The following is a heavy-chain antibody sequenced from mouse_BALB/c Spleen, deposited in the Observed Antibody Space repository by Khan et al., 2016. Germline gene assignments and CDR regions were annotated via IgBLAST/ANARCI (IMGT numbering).Heavy chain of an antibody. J-gene: IGHJ4*01. CDR1: GYAFTNYL. Sequence: QVQLQQSGAELVRPGTSVKVSCKASGYAFTNYLIEWVKQRPGQGLEWIGVINLGSGGNNYNEKFKGKATLTADKSSRTSYMQLISLTSDDSAVYYCARYDGNYYAMDYWGQGTSVTVSS. D-gene: IGHD2-3*01. CDR2: INLGSGGN. V-gene: IGHV1-54*01. CDR3: ARYDGNYYAMDY.